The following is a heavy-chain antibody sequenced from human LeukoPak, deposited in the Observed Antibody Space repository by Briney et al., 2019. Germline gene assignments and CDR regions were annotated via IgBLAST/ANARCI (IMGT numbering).Heavy chain of an antibody. V-gene: IGHV4-38-2*01. J-gene: IGHJ4*02. Sequence: SETLSLTCAVSGYSISSDYCWGWIRQPPGKGLEWIGSIYHSGTTYHNPSLKSRVTISVDTSKSQFSLKLSSVTAADTAVYYCARRLVSSSCCFDYWGQGALVTVSS. D-gene: IGHD6-13*01. CDR3: ARRLVSSSCCFDY. CDR2: IYHSGTT. CDR1: GYSISSDYC.